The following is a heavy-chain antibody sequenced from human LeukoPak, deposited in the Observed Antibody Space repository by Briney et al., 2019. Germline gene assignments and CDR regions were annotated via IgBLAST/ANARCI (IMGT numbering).Heavy chain of an antibody. CDR3: ARKYDILAGYYESWFDP. V-gene: IGHV4-34*01. J-gene: IGHJ5*02. CDR2: INHSGST. CDR1: GGSFSGYY. D-gene: IGHD3-9*01. Sequence: SETLSLTCAVYGGSFSGYYWSWIRQPPGKGLEWIGEINHSGSTNYNPSLKSRVTISVDTSKNQFSLKLSSVTAADTAVYYCARKYDILAGYYESWFDPWGQGTLVTVSS.